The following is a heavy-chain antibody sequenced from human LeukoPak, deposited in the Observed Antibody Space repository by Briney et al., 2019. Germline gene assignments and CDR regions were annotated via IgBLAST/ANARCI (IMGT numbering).Heavy chain of an antibody. J-gene: IGHJ6*03. V-gene: IGHV1-69*05. Sequence: ASVKVSCKASGGTSSSYAISWVRQAPGQGLEWMGGIIPIFGTANYAQKFQGRVTITTDESTSTAYMELSSLRSEDTAVYYCARSSIAARPFYYYYYYYYMDVWGKGTTVTVSS. D-gene: IGHD6-6*01. CDR1: GGTSSSYA. CDR3: ARSSIAARPFYYYYYYYYMDV. CDR2: IIPIFGTA.